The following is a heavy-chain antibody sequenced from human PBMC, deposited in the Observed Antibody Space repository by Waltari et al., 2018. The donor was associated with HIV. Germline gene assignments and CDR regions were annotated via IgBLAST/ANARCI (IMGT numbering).Heavy chain of an antibody. Sequence: QVQLQQWGAGLLKPSETLSLTCAVYGGSFSGYYWSWIRQPPGKGLEWIGEINHSGSTNYNPSLKSRVTISVDTSKNQFSLKLSSVTAADTAVYYCARPYGSGSSGVYYFDYWGQGTLVTVSS. CDR3: ARPYGSGSSGVYYFDY. CDR1: GGSFSGYY. J-gene: IGHJ4*02. V-gene: IGHV4-34*01. CDR2: INHSGST. D-gene: IGHD3-10*01.